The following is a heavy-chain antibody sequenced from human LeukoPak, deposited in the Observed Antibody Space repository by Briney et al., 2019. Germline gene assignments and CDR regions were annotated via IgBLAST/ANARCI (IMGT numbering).Heavy chain of an antibody. V-gene: IGHV1-18*01. Sequence: ASVKVSCKASGYTFTSYGISWVRQAPGQGLEWMGWISAYNGNTNYAQKIQGRVTMTTDTSTSTAYMELRSLRSDDTAVYYCARGSPSYDFWSGYYPIDYWGQGTLVTVSS. J-gene: IGHJ4*02. CDR1: GYTFTSYG. CDR2: ISAYNGNT. D-gene: IGHD3-3*01. CDR3: ARGSPSYDFWSGYYPIDY.